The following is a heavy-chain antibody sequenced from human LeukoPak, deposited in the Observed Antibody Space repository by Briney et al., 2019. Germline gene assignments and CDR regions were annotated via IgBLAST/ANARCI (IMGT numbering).Heavy chain of an antibody. CDR2: ISYDGSSK. CDR1: GFTFSSYA. V-gene: IGHV3-30-3*01. CDR3: AKDEVVGDGYIDFEF. Sequence: GGSLRLSCAASGFTFSSYAKHWVRQAPGKGLEWVAVISYDGSSKYYADSVKGRFTISRDNSKNTLYLQMNSLRGEDTAVYYCAKDEVVGDGYIDFEFWGQGTLVTVSS. D-gene: IGHD5-24*01. J-gene: IGHJ4*02.